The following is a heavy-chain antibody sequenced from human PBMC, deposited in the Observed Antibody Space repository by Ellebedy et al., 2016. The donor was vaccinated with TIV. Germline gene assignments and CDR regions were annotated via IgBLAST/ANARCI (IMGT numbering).Heavy chain of an antibody. CDR2: INPSGGST. CDR1: GYTFTSYY. CDR3: ARDSMVRGVIDYYYGMDV. D-gene: IGHD3-10*01. V-gene: IGHV1-46*01. Sequence: ASVKVSCXASGYTFTSYYMHWVRQAPGQGLEWMGIINPSGGSTSYAQKFQGRVTMTRDTPTSTVYMELSSLRSEDTAVYYCARDSMVRGVIDYYYGMDVWGQGTTVTVSS. J-gene: IGHJ6*02.